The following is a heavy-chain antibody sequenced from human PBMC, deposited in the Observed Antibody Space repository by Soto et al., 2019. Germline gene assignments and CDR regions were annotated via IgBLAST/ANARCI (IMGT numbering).Heavy chain of an antibody. CDR3: AREYSSGWYLWFDP. Sequence: PSETLSLTCTVSGGSISSYYWSWIRQPPGKGLEWIGYIYYSGGTNYNPPLKSRVTISVDTSKNQFSLKLSSVTAADTAVYYCAREYSSGWYLWFDPWGQGTLVTVSS. V-gene: IGHV4-59*01. J-gene: IGHJ5*02. CDR2: IYYSGGT. D-gene: IGHD6-19*01. CDR1: GGSISSYY.